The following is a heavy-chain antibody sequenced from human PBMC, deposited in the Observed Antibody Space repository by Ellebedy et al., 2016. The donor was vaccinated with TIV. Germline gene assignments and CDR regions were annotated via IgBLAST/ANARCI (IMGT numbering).Heavy chain of an antibody. CDR3: AREGWELDWFDP. J-gene: IGHJ5*02. CDR1: GFTFSSYA. V-gene: IGHV3-30-3*01. CDR2: ISYDGSNK. Sequence: GESLKISCAASGFTFSSYAMHWVRQAPGKGLEWVAVISYDGSNKYYADSVKGRFTISRDNSKNTLCLQMNSLRAEDTAVYYCAREGWELDWFDPWGQGTLVTVSS. D-gene: IGHD1-26*01.